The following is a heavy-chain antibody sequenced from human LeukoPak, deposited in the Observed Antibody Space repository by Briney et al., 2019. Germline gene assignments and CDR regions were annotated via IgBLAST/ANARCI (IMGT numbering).Heavy chain of an antibody. Sequence: PGGSLRLSCAASGFTFSSYSMNWVRQAPGKGLEWVSYISSSSSTIYYADSVKGRLTISRDNAKNSLYLQMNSLRAEDTAVYYCARGYCSSTSCYYYFDYWGQGTLVTVSS. CDR2: ISSSSSTI. D-gene: IGHD2-2*01. CDR3: ARGYCSSTSCYYYFDY. J-gene: IGHJ4*02. CDR1: GFTFSSYS. V-gene: IGHV3-48*01.